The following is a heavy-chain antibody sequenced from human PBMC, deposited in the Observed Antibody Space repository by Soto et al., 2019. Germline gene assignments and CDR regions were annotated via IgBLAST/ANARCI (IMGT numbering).Heavy chain of an antibody. CDR1: GYTFTSYG. D-gene: IGHD5-12*01. J-gene: IGHJ4*02. Sequence: QVQLVQSGAEVKKPGASVKVSCKASGYTFTSYGINWVRQAPGQGLEWMGWISAYNGNTHYAQKFQGRVTMTTDTATSTDYMELRSLKSDDTAVYYCARVQSGYDFAYWGQGTLVTVSS. CDR3: ARVQSGYDFAY. CDR2: ISAYNGNT. V-gene: IGHV1-18*01.